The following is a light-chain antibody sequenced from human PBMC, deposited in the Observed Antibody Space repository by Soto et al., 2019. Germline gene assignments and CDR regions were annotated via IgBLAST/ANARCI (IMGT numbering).Light chain of an antibody. J-gene: IGKJ1*01. CDR3: QQYSTSPWT. V-gene: IGKV3-20*01. Sequence: EVVLTQSPGSLCFSPWERSTLSVSSSQSVSSSYLSCYQQKPGQAPRLLIYGASRRATGIPDRFSGSGSGTDFTLTISRLEPEDFVVYYCQQYSTSPWTFGQGTKVDIK. CDR2: GAS. CDR1: QSVSSSY.